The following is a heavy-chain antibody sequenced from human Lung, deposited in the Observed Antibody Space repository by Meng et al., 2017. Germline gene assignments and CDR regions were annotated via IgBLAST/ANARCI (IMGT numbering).Heavy chain of an antibody. Sequence: VHRDRWGDSLSNPSGSLSRSSVVSGGSFSDYYWSWIRQPPGKGLEWIGEINHSGSTNYNPSLESRATISVDTSQNNLSLKLSSVTAADSAVYYCARGPTTMAHDFDYWGQGTLVTVSS. J-gene: IGHJ4*02. D-gene: IGHD4-11*01. CDR2: INHSGST. V-gene: IGHV4-34*01. CDR1: GGSFSDYY. CDR3: ARGPTTMAHDFDY.